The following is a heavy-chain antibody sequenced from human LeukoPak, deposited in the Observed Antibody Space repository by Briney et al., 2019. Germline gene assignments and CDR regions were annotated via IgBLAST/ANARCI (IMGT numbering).Heavy chain of an antibody. CDR2: ISSSSSYI. D-gene: IGHD6-19*01. CDR1: GFTFSSYS. CDR3: ARDYSSGWCNY. Sequence: GGSLRLSCAASGFTFSSYSMNWVRQAPGKGLEWVSSISSSSSYIYYADSVKGRFTIPRDNAKNSLYLQMNSLRAEDTAVYYCARDYSSGWCNYWGQGTLVTVSS. J-gene: IGHJ4*02. V-gene: IGHV3-21*01.